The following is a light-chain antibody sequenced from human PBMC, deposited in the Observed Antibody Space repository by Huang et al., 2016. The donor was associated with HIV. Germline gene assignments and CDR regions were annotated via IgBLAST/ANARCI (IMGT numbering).Light chain of an antibody. J-gene: IGKJ1*01. Sequence: DIVMTQSPDSLAVSLGEMATINCKSSQSVLYRSNTKNYLAWYQQKPGQPPKLLIYWASTREAGVPDRFTGSGSGTDFSLTISSLQAEDVAVYYCQQYDTSPWTFGQGTKVEIK. V-gene: IGKV4-1*01. CDR2: WAS. CDR1: QSVLYRSNTKNY. CDR3: QQYDTSPWT.